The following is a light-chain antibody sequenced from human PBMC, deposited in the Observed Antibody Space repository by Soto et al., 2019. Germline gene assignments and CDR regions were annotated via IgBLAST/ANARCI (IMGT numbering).Light chain of an antibody. Sequence: VLTQSPATLFLSPGERATLSCRASQTVSRYLAWYQQKPGQAPRLLIYYASNRATGIPARFSGSGSGTDYTLTISSLEPEDCAGYYCQQRSTWPLFTFGGGTKVEI. CDR2: YAS. V-gene: IGKV3-11*01. CDR1: QTVSRY. CDR3: QQRSTWPLFT. J-gene: IGKJ4*01.